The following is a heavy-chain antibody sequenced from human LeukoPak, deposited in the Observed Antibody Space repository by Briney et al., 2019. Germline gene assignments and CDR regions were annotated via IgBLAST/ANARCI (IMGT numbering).Heavy chain of an antibody. CDR1: GFTFSISW. V-gene: IGHV3-7*01. D-gene: IGHD4-11*01. CDR2: IKEDGGKE. Sequence: PGGSLRLSCAASGFTFSISWMAWVRQAPGKGLEWLANIKEDGGKENYVDSVKGRFTISRDNAKNSVYLQLNSLGVEDTALYYCTRDRAYSAFDIWGQGTMVTVSS. J-gene: IGHJ3*02. CDR3: TRDRAYSAFDI.